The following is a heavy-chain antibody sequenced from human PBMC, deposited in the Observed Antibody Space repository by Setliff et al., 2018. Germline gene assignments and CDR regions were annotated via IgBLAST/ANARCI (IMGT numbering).Heavy chain of an antibody. CDR2: IYYSGSTS. Sequence: PSETLSLTCTVSGGSISSGGYYWSWIRQHPGKGLEWIGYIYYSGSTSYYNPSLKSRVTISVDTSKNQFSLKLRSVTAADTAVYYCARGGTFRYFDFWGQGAQVTVSS. V-gene: IGHV4-31*03. CDR3: ARGGTFRYFDF. D-gene: IGHD5-12*01. J-gene: IGHJ4*02. CDR1: GGSISSGGYY.